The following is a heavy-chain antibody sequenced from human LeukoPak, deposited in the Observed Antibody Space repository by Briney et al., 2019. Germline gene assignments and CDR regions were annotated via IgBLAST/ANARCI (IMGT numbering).Heavy chain of an antibody. Sequence: TGGSLRLSCAASGFAFNTYSMSWVRQAPGKGLEWVSVIGDDGTTTFYADSVKGRFTISRDNSKNMVYLQMNGLRADDTAVYCCANRNYYGSGSYDDWGQGTLVPVSS. CDR3: ANRNYYGSGSYDD. CDR1: GFAFNTYS. CDR2: IGDDGTTT. J-gene: IGHJ4*02. V-gene: IGHV3-23*01. D-gene: IGHD3-10*01.